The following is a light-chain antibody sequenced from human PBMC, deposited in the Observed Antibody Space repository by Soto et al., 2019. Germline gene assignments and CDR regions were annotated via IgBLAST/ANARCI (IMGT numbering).Light chain of an antibody. CDR1: QSISSSY. V-gene: IGKV3-20*01. CDR2: GAS. Sequence: VLTQSPGTLSLSPGERATLSCRISQSISSSYLAWYQKKPGQAPRLLMYGASSRATGIPDRFSGSGSGTDFILTISRLEPEDFAVYYCQQYGSSPRTFGQGTKVDIK. CDR3: QQYGSSPRT. J-gene: IGKJ1*01.